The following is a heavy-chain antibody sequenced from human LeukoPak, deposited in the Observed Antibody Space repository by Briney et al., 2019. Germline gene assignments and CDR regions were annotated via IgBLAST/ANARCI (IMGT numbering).Heavy chain of an antibody. CDR2: IYYSGST. D-gene: IGHD4-17*01. CDR3: ARADYGDPKYYSDY. CDR1: GGSISSGGYY. V-gene: IGHV4-31*03. Sequence: SQTLSLTCTVSGGSISSGGYYWSWIRQHPGKGLEWIGYIYYSGSTYYNPSLKSRVTMSVDTSKNQFSLKLSSVTAADTAVYYCARADYGDPKYYSDYWGQGTLVTVSS. J-gene: IGHJ4*02.